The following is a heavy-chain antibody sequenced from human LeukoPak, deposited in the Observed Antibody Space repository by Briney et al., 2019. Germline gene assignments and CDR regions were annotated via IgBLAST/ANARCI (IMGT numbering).Heavy chain of an antibody. D-gene: IGHD1-14*01. CDR1: GFTFSTYN. CDR3: ARDRITYTYCYYGMDV. Sequence: GGSLRLSCAASGFTFSTYNMNWVRQAPGKGLEWVSSITSSSSYIYYADSVKGRFTISRDNAKNSLYLQMNSLRAEDTAVYYCARDRITYTYCYYGMDVWGQGTRSPSP. CDR2: ITSSSSYI. J-gene: IGHJ6*02. V-gene: IGHV3-21*01.